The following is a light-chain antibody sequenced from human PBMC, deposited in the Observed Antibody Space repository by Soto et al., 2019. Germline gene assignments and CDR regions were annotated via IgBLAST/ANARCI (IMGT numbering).Light chain of an antibody. V-gene: IGKV3-11*01. CDR1: ETVDSF. J-gene: IGKJ5*01. CDR2: DAS. CDR3: QQRRSWPPTIT. Sequence: EIVLTQSPATLSLSPGERAALSCRASETVDSFLAWYQQKPGQAPRLLIYDASKRATGIPARFSGSGSGTDFTLTISSLEPEDFAVYYCQQRRSWPPTITFGQGTRLEIK.